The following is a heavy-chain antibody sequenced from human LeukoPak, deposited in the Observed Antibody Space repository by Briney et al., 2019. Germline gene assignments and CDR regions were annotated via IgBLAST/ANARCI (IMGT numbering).Heavy chain of an antibody. V-gene: IGHV3-49*04. CDR1: GFTFSDYT. J-gene: IGHJ6*03. CDR3: GRDYDFLASYPYFYYMDV. D-gene: IGHD3-9*01. Sequence: PGGSLRLSCISSGFTFSDYTMSWVRQTPGKGLEWIGFIKTNAYGGTTEYAASVKCRFTILRDDSKIIGYMHMSSLKTEDTGVYYCGRDYDFLASYPYFYYMDVWGKGTAVTVSS. CDR2: IKTNAYGGTT.